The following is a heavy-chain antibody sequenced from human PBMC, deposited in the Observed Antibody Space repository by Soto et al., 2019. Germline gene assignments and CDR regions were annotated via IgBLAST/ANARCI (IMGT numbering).Heavy chain of an antibody. Sequence: SETLSLTCTVSGGSISSYYWSWIRQPPGKGLEWIGSIYYSGSTYYNPSLKSRVTISVDTSKNQFSLKLSSVTAADTAVYYCAIRSTVTTHIGGWRHDYWAQGTLDPVSS. CDR2: IYYSGST. CDR1: GGSISSYY. D-gene: IGHD4-4*01. CDR3: AIRSTVTTHIGGWRHDY. V-gene: IGHV4-59*05. J-gene: IGHJ4*02.